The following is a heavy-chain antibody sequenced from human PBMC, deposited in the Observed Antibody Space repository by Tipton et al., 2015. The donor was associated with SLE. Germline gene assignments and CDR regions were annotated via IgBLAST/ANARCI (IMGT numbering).Heavy chain of an antibody. Sequence: SLRLSCAASGFTVTNYWMYWVRQAPGKGLEWVSRMNGAGSTTNYADSVKGRFTISRDNAKNTLYLQMNSLRAEDTALYYCAKARSGWGAFDIWGQGTMVTVSS. D-gene: IGHD6-19*01. CDR1: GFTVTNYW. CDR3: AKARSGWGAFDI. CDR2: MNGAGSTT. V-gene: IGHV3-74*01. J-gene: IGHJ3*02.